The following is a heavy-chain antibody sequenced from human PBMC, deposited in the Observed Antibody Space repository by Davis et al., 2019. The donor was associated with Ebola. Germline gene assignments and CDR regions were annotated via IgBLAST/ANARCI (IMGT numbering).Heavy chain of an antibody. CDR1: GFSFTSYW. CDR2: IYPGDSET. D-gene: IGHD3-22*01. CDR3: AKQESLYGSSDY. V-gene: IGHV5-51*01. Sequence: GESLKISCVASGFSFTSYWIGWVRQTPAKGLEWMGIIYPGDSETRYSPAFQGQVTISADKSISTAYLQWSSLKASDTAMYYCAKQESLYGSSDYWGQGTLVTVSS. J-gene: IGHJ4*02.